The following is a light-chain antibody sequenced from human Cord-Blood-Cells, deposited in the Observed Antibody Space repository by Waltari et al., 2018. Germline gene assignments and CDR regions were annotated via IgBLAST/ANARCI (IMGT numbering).Light chain of an antibody. V-gene: IGLV8-61*01. CDR1: SGSVSNSYY. CDR3: VLYMGSGISV. Sequence: QTVVTQEPSFSVSPGGTVTLTCGLSSGSVSNSYYPIWYQQTPGQAPRTLIYSTNTRSSGVPDRFSGSILGNKAALTITGAQADDESDYYCVLYMGSGISVFGGGTKLTVL. CDR2: STN. J-gene: IGLJ3*02.